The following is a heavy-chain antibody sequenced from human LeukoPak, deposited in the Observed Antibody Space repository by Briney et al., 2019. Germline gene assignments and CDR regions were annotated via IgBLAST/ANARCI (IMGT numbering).Heavy chain of an antibody. V-gene: IGHV4-39*01. Sequence: WIRQPPGKGLEWIGSIYYSGSTYYNPSLKSRVTISVDTSKNQFSLKLSSVTAADTAVYYCAGPGIAVADDAFDIWGQGTMVTVSS. CDR3: AGPGIAVADDAFDI. CDR2: IYYSGST. J-gene: IGHJ3*02. D-gene: IGHD6-19*01.